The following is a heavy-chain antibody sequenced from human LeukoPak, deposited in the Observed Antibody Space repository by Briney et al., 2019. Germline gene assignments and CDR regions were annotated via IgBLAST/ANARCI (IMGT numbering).Heavy chain of an antibody. V-gene: IGHV1-2*02. Sequence: ASVKVSCKASGYTFSGYPMHWVRQAPGQGLEWMGWINPNSGGTNHAQKFQGRVTMTRDTSIRTAYMELSSLRSDDTAMYYCARNGGNYWGQGTLVTVSS. D-gene: IGHD4-23*01. CDR2: INPNSGGT. J-gene: IGHJ4*02. CDR1: GYTFSGYP. CDR3: ARNGGNY.